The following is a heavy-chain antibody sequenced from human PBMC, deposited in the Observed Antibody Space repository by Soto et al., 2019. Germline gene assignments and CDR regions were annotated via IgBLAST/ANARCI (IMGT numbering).Heavy chain of an antibody. CDR3: ATSGVAFGEFVNAFDI. Sequence: ASVKVSCKVSGYTLTELSMHWVRQAPGKGLEWMGGFDPEDGETIYAQKFQGRVTMTEDTSTDTAYMELSSLRSEDTAVYYCATSGVAFGEFVNAFDIWGQGTMVTVSS. V-gene: IGHV1-24*01. CDR1: GYTLTELS. D-gene: IGHD3-10*01. J-gene: IGHJ3*02. CDR2: FDPEDGET.